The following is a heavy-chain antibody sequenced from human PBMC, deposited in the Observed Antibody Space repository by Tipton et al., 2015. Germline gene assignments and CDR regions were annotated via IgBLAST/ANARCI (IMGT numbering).Heavy chain of an antibody. CDR3: ACQDYDSLTRDYQTVDY. CDR2: ISFSDTT. V-gene: IGHV4-59*08. D-gene: IGHD3-9*01. J-gene: IGHJ4*02. Sequence: TLSLTCTVSGVSISSYYWSWIRQPPGKGLEWIGYISFSDTTHYNPSLKSRVTMSRDTSKNQFSLKLTSVTAADTAVYYCACQDYDSLTRDYQTVDYWGQGTLVTVSS. CDR1: GVSISSYY.